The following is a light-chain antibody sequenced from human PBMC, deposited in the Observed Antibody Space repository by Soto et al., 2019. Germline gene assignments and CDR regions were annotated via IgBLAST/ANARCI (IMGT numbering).Light chain of an antibody. CDR3: QQYGNWPVT. J-gene: IGKJ1*01. V-gene: IGKV3-20*01. Sequence: EIVLTQSPGTLSLSPGERATLSCRASQSVSSNSLAWYQQKAGQAPRLLIFGASIRATGPPDRFSGSASGTDFTLTISRLEPEDFAVYHCQQYGNWPVTFGQGTKVEIK. CDR1: QSVSSNS. CDR2: GAS.